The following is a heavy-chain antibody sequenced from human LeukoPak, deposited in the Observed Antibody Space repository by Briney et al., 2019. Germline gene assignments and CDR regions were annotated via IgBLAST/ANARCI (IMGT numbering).Heavy chain of an antibody. D-gene: IGHD6-13*01. CDR3: ARGIAASGTDC. V-gene: IGHV3-21*01. Sequence: GSLRLSCAASGFTFDDFGMSWVRQAPGKGLEWVSSISSRSSSIYYADSVRGRFTISRDNAKNLLFLQMNSLRAEDTAVYFCARGIAASGTDCWGQGTLVTVSS. CDR1: GFTFDDFG. CDR2: ISSRSSSI. J-gene: IGHJ4*02.